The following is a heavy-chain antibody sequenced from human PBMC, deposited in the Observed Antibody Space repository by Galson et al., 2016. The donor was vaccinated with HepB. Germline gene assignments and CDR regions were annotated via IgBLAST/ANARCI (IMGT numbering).Heavy chain of an antibody. CDR1: GFTFRSYA. CDR2: ISSSGDNI. Sequence: SLRLSCAASGFTFRSYARNWVRQAPGKGLEWISYISSSGDNIYYADSVKGRFTISRDNAKDSLYLQMNSLRVEDTAVYYCARGVAASGYWGQGNLVTVSS. J-gene: IGHJ4*02. D-gene: IGHD1-26*01. V-gene: IGHV3-48*03. CDR3: ARGVAASGY.